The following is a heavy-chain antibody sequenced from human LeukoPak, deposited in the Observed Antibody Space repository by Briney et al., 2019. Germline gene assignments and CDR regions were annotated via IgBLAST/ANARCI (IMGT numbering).Heavy chain of an antibody. D-gene: IGHD1-26*01. CDR2: ISGSGGNT. CDR3: AKVPSPAGATHYFDY. CDR1: GFTFSSYA. V-gene: IGHV3-23*01. Sequence: PGGSLRLSCAASGFTFSSYAMSWVRQAPGKGLEWVSAISGSGGNTYYADSVKGRFTISRDNSKNTLYLQMNSLRAEDTAVYYCAKVPSPAGATHYFDYWGQGTLVTVSS. J-gene: IGHJ4*02.